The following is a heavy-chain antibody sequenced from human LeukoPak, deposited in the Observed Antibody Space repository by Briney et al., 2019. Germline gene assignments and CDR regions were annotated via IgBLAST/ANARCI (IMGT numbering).Heavy chain of an antibody. V-gene: IGHV1-2*02. D-gene: IGHD2-2*01. J-gene: IGHJ5*02. Sequence: GASVKVSCKASGYTFTGYYMHWVRQAPGQGLEWMGWINPNSGGTNYAQKFQGRVTMTRDTSISTAYMGLSRLRSDDTAVYYCARADSRIVVVPAAMSRRSWFDPWGQGTLVTVSS. CDR3: ARADSRIVVVPAAMSRRSWFDP. CDR2: INPNSGGT. CDR1: GYTFTGYY.